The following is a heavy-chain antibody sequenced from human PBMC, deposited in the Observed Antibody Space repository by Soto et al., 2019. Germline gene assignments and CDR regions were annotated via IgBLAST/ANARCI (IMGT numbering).Heavy chain of an antibody. V-gene: IGHV3-30-3*01. J-gene: IGHJ5*02. CDR3: ARDLALGYSSGGFDP. CDR1: GFTFSSYA. Sequence: QVQLVESGGGVVQPGRSLRLSCAASGFTFSSYAMHWVRQAPGKGLEWVAVISYDGSNKYYADSVKGRFTISRDNSKNTLYLQMNSLRAEDTAVYYCARDLALGYSSGGFDPWGQGTLVTVSS. D-gene: IGHD6-19*01. CDR2: ISYDGSNK.